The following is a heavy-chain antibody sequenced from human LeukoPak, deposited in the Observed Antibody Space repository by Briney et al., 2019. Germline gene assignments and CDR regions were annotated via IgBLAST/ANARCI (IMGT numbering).Heavy chain of an antibody. J-gene: IGHJ4*02. Sequence: PGGSLRLSCAASGFTFSSYGIRWVRQAPGKGLEWVGRIKSKTDGGTTDYTAPVKGRFTISRDDSKNTLYLQMNSLKTEGTAVFYCTTDQGIAVADTFDYWGQGTLVTVSS. CDR3: TTDQGIAVADTFDY. V-gene: IGHV3-15*01. D-gene: IGHD6-19*01. CDR2: IKSKTDGGTT. CDR1: GFTFSSYG.